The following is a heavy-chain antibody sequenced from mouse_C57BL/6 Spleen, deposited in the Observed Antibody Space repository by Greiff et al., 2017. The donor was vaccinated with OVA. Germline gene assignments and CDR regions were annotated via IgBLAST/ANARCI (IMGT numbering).Heavy chain of an antibody. CDR1: GYAFSSSW. CDR2: IYPGDGDT. Sequence: VKLQQSGPELVKPGASVKISCKASGYAFSSSWMNWVKQRPGKGLEWIGRIYPGDGDTNYNGKFKGKATLTADKSSSTAYMQLSSLTSEDSAVYFCARSDPAWFAYWGQGTLVTVSA. J-gene: IGHJ3*01. CDR3: ARSDPAWFAY. V-gene: IGHV1-82*01.